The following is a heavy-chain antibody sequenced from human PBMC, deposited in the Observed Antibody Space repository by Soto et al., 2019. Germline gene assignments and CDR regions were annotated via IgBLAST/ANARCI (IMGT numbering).Heavy chain of an antibody. CDR1: GYTFSDFD. V-gene: IGHV1-8*01. J-gene: IGHJ6*02. D-gene: IGHD3-16*01. CDR2: MNAKSGDT. CDR3: ARGNPFNYAGFDV. Sequence: QAHLEQSGAELKRPGASVKVSRKASGYTFSDFDINWLRQASGQGPEWMGWMNAKSGDTFFPQRFQGKFKMTWDTALSTAYMEVGSLTSDDTAIYYCARGNPFNYAGFDVWGQGTTVAVSS.